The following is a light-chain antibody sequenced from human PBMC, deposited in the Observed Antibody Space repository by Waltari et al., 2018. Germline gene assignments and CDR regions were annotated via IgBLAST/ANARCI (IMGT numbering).Light chain of an antibody. CDR2: SVS. J-gene: IGKJ1*01. CDR1: EDIYNY. CDR3: QQFNRYPWT. Sequence: DVQMTQSPGSLSASVGDRVTITCRASEDIYNYVAWLQQKPGKAPKPLIYSVSSLRRGVPSRFRGSRSGTNFTLTISYLQPEDFATYFCQQFNRYPWTFGQGTKVEI. V-gene: IGKV1-16*01.